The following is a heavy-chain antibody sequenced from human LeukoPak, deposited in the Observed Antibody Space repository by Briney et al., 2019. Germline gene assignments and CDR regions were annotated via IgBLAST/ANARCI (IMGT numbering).Heavy chain of an antibody. CDR3: ASSYGDYDAYYNYGMDV. V-gene: IGHV3-30-3*01. Sequence: PGGSLRLSCAASGFTFSSYAMHWVRQAPGKGLEWVAVISYDGSNKYYADSVKGRFTISRENSKKTLYLQMNSMRAEDTAVYYCASSYGDYDAYYNYGMDVWGQGTTVTVSS. CDR1: GFTFSSYA. D-gene: IGHD4-17*01. J-gene: IGHJ6*02. CDR2: ISYDGSNK.